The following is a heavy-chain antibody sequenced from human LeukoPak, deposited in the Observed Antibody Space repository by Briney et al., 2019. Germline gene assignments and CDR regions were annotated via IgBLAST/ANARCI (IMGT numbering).Heavy chain of an antibody. CDR1: GGSISSHY. Sequence: PSETLSLTCTVSGGSISSHYWSWIRQPPGKGLEWIGYIYYSGSTNYNPSLKSRVTISVDTSKNQFSLKLSSVTAADTAVYYCARVYQALGFDYWGQGTLVTVSS. V-gene: IGHV4-59*11. D-gene: IGHD2-2*02. CDR2: IYYSGST. CDR3: ARVYQALGFDY. J-gene: IGHJ4*02.